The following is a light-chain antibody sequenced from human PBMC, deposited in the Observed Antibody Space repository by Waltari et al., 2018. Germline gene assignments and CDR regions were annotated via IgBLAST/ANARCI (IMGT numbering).Light chain of an antibody. CDR2: GAS. Sequence: EIVLTQSPAPLSVSPGERVPLSCRPSQSVSSNLAWYQQKPGQAPRLLIYGASTRATGIPARFSGSGSGTEFTLAISSLQSEDFAVYFCQENNNWPPVWTFGQGTNVEIK. V-gene: IGKV3-15*01. J-gene: IGKJ1*01. CDR1: QSVSSN. CDR3: QENNNWPPVWT.